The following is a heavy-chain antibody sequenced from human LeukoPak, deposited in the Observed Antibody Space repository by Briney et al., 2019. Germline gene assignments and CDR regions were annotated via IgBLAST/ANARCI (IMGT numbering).Heavy chain of an antibody. CDR3: ARDSRYYDSSGSPFFDY. CDR2: IYYSGST. D-gene: IGHD3-22*01. V-gene: IGHV4-31*03. CDR1: GGSISSGGYY. Sequence: SETLSLTCTVSGGSISSGGYYWSWIRQHPGKGLEWIGYIYYSGSTYYNPSLKSRVTISVDTSKNQFSLKLSSVTAADTAVYYCARDSRYYDSSGSPFFDYWGQGTLVTVSS. J-gene: IGHJ4*02.